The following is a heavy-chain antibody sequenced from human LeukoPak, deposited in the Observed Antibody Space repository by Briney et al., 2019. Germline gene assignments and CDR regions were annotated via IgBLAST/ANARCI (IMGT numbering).Heavy chain of an antibody. CDR2: INSDSNDT. CDR1: GFSFRTSP. J-gene: IGHJ4*02. V-gene: IGHV3-23*01. Sequence: GGSLRLTCAASGFSFRTSPMSWVRQVPGKGPEWVSGINSDSNDTPYADSVKGRFTISRDNAKNMLYLQMRSLRVEDTAVYYCVRKDSGLHPFDLWGQGTRVTVSS. CDR3: VRKDSGLHPFDL.